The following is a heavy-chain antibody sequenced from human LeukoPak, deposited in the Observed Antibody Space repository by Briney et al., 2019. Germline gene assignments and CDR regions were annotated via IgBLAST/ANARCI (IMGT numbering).Heavy chain of an antibody. CDR2: IKQDGSEK. Sequence: PGGSLRLSCATSGFTFSSYWMSWVRQAPGKGLEWVANIKQDGSEKYYVDSVKGRFTISRDNAKNSLYLQMNSLRAEDTAVYYCARDTPSNVLRYFDWLLTNYFDYWGQGTLVTVSS. CDR1: GFTFSSYW. D-gene: IGHD3-9*01. CDR3: ARDTPSNVLRYFDWLLTNYFDY. J-gene: IGHJ4*02. V-gene: IGHV3-7*01.